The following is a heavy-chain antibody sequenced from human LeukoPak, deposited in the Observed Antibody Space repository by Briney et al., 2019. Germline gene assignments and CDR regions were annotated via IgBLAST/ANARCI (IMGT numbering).Heavy chain of an antibody. CDR1: GFTLSSYG. Sequence: GGSLRLSCAASGFTLSSYGMHWVRQAPGKGLEWVAVISYDGSNKYYADSVKGRFTISRDISKNTLYLQMNSLRAEDTAVYYCAKVDRGGYCSSNRCSYFDYWGQGTLVTVSS. J-gene: IGHJ4*02. CDR2: ISYDGSNK. D-gene: IGHD2-2*01. CDR3: AKVDRGGYCSSNRCSYFDY. V-gene: IGHV3-30*18.